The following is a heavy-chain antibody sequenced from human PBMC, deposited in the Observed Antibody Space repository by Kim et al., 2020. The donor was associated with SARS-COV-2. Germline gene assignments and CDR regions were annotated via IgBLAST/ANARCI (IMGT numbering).Heavy chain of an antibody. J-gene: IGHJ4*02. V-gene: IGHV3-30*04. CDR1: GFTFSSYA. D-gene: IGHD3-10*01. Sequence: GGSLRLSCLASGFTFSSYAMSWIRQAPGKGPEWVAVTSSDGSIIYYADSVKGRFTISRANSRNTLYLDMDSLSAQDTAIYYCDREGYASGTMGDFDYWGQGTLVTVSS. CDR3: DREGYASGTMGDFDY. CDR2: TSSDGSII.